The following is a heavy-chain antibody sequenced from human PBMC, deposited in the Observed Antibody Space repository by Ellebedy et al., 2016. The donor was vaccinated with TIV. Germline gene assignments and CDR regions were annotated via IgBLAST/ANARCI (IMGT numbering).Heavy chain of an antibody. CDR1: GGSISNSDYY. D-gene: IGHD2-21*02. Sequence: MPSETLSLTCTVSGGSISNSDYYRNWIRQPPGKGLEYIGSVYYSGSPYYNPSFKSRVTLSADTSKNQFSLNLRTVTAADTAVYYCARTDPWQPIDDWGQGILVSVSS. CDR3: ARTDPWQPIDD. CDR2: VYYSGSP. J-gene: IGHJ4*02. V-gene: IGHV4-39*01.